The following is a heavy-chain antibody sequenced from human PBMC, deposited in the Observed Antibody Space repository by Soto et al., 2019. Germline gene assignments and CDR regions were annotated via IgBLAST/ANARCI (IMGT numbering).Heavy chain of an antibody. CDR3: AREVVVTSCMDV. D-gene: IGHD3-22*01. Sequence: ASVKVSCKASGYTFTSYAMHWARQAPGQRLEWMGWINAGNGNTKYSQKFQGRVTITRDTSASTAYMELSSLRSEDTAVYYCAREVVVTSCMDVWGQGTTVTVSS. CDR2: INAGNGNT. CDR1: GYTFTSYA. V-gene: IGHV1-3*01. J-gene: IGHJ6*02.